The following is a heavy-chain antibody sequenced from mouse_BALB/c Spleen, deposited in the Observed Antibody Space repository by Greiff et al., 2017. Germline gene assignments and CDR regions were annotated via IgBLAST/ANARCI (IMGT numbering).Heavy chain of an antibody. V-gene: IGHV5-17*02. CDR3: ARRDYGYAMDY. CDR2: ISSGSSTI. Sequence: EVHLVESGGGLVQPGGSRKLSCAASGFTFSSFGMHWVRQAPEKGLEWVAYISSGSSTIYYADTVKGRFTISRDNPKNTLFLQMTSLRSEDTAMYYCARRDYGYAMDYWGQGTSVTVSS. CDR1: GFTFSSFG. D-gene: IGHD1-1*01. J-gene: IGHJ4*01.